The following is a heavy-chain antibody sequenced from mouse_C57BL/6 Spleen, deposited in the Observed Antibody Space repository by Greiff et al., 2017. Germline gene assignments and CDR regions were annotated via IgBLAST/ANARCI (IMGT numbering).Heavy chain of an antibody. CDR2: IDPETGGT. V-gene: IGHV1-15*01. D-gene: IGHD4-1*01. J-gene: IGHJ3*01. CDR3: TRLTGTAY. Sequence: QVQLQQSGAELVRPGASVTLSCKASGYTFTDYEMHWVKQTPVHGLEWIGAIDPETGGTAYNQKFKGKAILTADNSSSTAYMELRSLTSEDSAVYYCTRLTGTAYWGQGTLVTVSA. CDR1: GYTFTDYE.